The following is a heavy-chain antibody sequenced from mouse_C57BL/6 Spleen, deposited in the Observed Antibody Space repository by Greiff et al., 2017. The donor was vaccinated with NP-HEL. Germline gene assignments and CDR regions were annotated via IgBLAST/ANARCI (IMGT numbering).Heavy chain of an antibody. V-gene: IGHV5-16*01. CDR1: GFTFSDYY. Sequence: EVKLVESEGGLVQPGSSMKLSCTASGFTFSDYYMAWVRQVPEKGLEWVANINYDGSSTYYLDSLKSRFIISRDNAKNILYLQMSSLKSEDTATYYCARDENGNFDYWGQGTTLTVSS. J-gene: IGHJ2*01. D-gene: IGHD1-3*01. CDR2: INYDGSST. CDR3: ARDENGNFDY.